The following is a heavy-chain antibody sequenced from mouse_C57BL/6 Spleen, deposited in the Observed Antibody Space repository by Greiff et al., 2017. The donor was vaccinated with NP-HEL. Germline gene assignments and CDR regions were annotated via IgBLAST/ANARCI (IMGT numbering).Heavy chain of an antibody. CDR3: ARSEDGKRGYFDV. J-gene: IGHJ1*03. Sequence: QVQLKESGAELVRPGTSVKVSCKASGYAFTNYLIEWVKQRPGQGLEWIGVINPGSGGTNYNEKFKGKATLTADKSSSTAYMQLSSLTSEDSAVYFCARSEDGKRGYFDVWGTGTTVTVSS. D-gene: IGHD2-1*01. CDR2: INPGSGGT. V-gene: IGHV1-54*01. CDR1: GYAFTNYL.